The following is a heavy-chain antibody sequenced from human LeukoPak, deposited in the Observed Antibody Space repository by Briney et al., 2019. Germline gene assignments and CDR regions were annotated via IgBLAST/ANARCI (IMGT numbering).Heavy chain of an antibody. CDR3: TRHIRDIVVVPAAPSVNYNYMDV. CDR1: GFTFSGSA. D-gene: IGHD2-2*01. J-gene: IGHJ6*03. Sequence: GGSLRLSCAASGFTFSGSAMHWVRQASGKGLEWVGRIRSKANSYATAYAASVKGRFTISRDDSKNTAYLQMNSLKTEDTAVYYCTRHIRDIVVVPAAPSVNYNYMDVWGKGTTVTVSS. V-gene: IGHV3-73*01. CDR2: IRSKANSYAT.